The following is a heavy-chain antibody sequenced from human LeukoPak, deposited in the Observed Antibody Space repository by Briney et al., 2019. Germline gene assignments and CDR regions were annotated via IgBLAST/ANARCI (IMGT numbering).Heavy chain of an antibody. Sequence: ASVKVSCKASGYTFTSYYMHWVRQAPGQGLEWMGIINPSGGSTSYAQKFQGRVTMTTDTSTSTAYMELRSLRSDDTAVYYCARELGALGDLDYWGQGTLVTVSS. D-gene: IGHD3-16*01. J-gene: IGHJ4*02. CDR2: INPSGGST. CDR1: GYTFTSYY. V-gene: IGHV1-46*01. CDR3: ARELGALGDLDY.